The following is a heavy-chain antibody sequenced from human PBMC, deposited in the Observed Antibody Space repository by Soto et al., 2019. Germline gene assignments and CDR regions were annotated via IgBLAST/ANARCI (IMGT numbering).Heavy chain of an antibody. Sequence: QVQLQESGPGLVKPSGTLSLTCAVSGGSISSTDWWSWVRQPPGKGLEWIGEIYHGGSTNYNPSLKSRVTISVDRSKNQFSLNLTSVTAADTAVYYCASSKSGGSYYFDYWGQGTLVTVSS. CDR2: IYHGGST. V-gene: IGHV4-4*02. CDR3: ASSKSGGSYYFDY. D-gene: IGHD1-26*01. CDR1: GGSISSTDW. J-gene: IGHJ4*02.